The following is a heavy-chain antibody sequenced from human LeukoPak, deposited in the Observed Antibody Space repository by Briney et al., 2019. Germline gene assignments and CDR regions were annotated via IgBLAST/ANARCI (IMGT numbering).Heavy chain of an antibody. CDR1: GYTFTSYD. V-gene: IGHV1-8*01. CDR3: ARWGYDTLTGYDLYYYGMDV. D-gene: IGHD3-9*01. CDR2: MNPNSGNT. Sequence: ASVKVSCKASGYTFTSYDINWVRQATGQGLEWMGWMNPNSGNTGYAQKFQGRVTMTRNTSISTAYMELSSLRSEDTAVYYCARWGYDTLTGYDLYYYGMDVWGQGTTVTVSS. J-gene: IGHJ6*02.